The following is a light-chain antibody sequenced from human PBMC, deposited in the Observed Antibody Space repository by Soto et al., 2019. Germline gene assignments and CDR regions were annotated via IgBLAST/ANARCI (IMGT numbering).Light chain of an antibody. CDR2: GAS. CDR1: QSVSSN. J-gene: IGKJ4*01. Sequence: EIVMTQSPTTLSVSPGERATLSCRAGQSVSSNLAWYQQKPGQAPRLLIYGASTRATGIAARISGSGSGTEFTLTISSLQSEDFAVYYCQQYKNWPLTFGGGTKVEIK. CDR3: QQYKNWPLT. V-gene: IGKV3-15*01.